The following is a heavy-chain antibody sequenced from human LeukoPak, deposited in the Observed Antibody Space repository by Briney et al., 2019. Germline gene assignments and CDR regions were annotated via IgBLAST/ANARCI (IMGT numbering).Heavy chain of an antibody. Sequence: ASVKVSCKASGYTFTSYGISWVRQAPGQGLEWMGWISAYNGNTNYAQKLQGRVTMTTDTSTSTAYMELRSLRSDDTAVYYCARDRGLGDSSGYYKNSFDYWGQGTLVTVSS. V-gene: IGHV1-18*01. CDR2: ISAYNGNT. CDR3: ARDRGLGDSSGYYKNSFDY. J-gene: IGHJ4*02. D-gene: IGHD3-22*01. CDR1: GYTFTSYG.